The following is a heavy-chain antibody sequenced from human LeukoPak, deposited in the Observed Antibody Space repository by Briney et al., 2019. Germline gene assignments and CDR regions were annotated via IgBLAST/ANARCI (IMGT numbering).Heavy chain of an antibody. V-gene: IGHV5-51*01. D-gene: IGHD2-2*01. J-gene: IGHJ2*01. CDR1: GYTFTNYW. CDR2: IHPGDSHT. CDR3: ARQPGMTAKSWYFDL. Sequence: ESLKISCQGSGYTFTNYWIGWVRQMPGKGLEWMGIIHPGDSHTWYSPSFQGQVTISADKSISMAYLQWSSLKASDTAMYFCARQPGMTAKSWYFDLWGRGTLVTVSS.